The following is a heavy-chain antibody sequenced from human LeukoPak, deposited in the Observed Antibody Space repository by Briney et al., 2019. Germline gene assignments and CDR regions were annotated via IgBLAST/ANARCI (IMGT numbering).Heavy chain of an antibody. CDR1: GYTFTSYD. CDR3: ARGPLVRLPSSFDP. Sequence: ASVKVSCKASGYTFTSYDISWVRQATGQGLEWMGWMNPNSGNTGSAQRFQGRVTMTRDTSISTAYIELSSLTSEDTAAYYCARGPLVRLPSSFDPWGQGTLVTVSS. D-gene: IGHD3-16*02. CDR2: MNPNSGNT. V-gene: IGHV1-8*01. J-gene: IGHJ5*02.